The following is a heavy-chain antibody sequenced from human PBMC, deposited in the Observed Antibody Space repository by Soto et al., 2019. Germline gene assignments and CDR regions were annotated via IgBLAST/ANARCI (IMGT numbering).Heavy chain of an antibody. CDR1: GFTFSSYG. Sequence: GGSLRLSCAASGFTFSSYGMHWVRQAPGKGLEWVAVISYDGSNKYYADSVKGRFTISRDNSKNTLYLQMNSLRAEDTAVYYCAPHHSGSYFDTEYFQHWGQGT. CDR2: ISYDGSNK. V-gene: IGHV3-30*03. J-gene: IGHJ1*01. D-gene: IGHD1-26*01. CDR3: APHHSGSYFDTEYFQH.